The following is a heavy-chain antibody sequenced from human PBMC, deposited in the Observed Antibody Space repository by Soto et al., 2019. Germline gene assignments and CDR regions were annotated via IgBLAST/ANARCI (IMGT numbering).Heavy chain of an antibody. V-gene: IGHV3-30-3*01. D-gene: IGHD6-19*01. CDR1: GFSFRSYA. CDR3: AXGRDGGWSYYYYYGMDV. J-gene: IGHJ6*02. Sequence: PGGSLRLSCAASGFSFRSYAMHWVRQAPGKGLEWVAVISYDGGNNYYADSVKGRFTISRDNSKNTLYLQMNSLRAEDTAVYYCAXGRDGGWSYYYYYGMDVWGRGTTVTVSS. CDR2: ISYDGGNN.